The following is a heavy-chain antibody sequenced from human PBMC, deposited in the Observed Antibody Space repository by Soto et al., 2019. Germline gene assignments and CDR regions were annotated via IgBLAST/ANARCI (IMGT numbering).Heavy chain of an antibody. D-gene: IGHD2-15*01. J-gene: IGHJ6*04. V-gene: IGHV3-66*01. Sequence: EMQLVESGGGLVQPGGSLRLSCAASGFTVSSKYMSWVRQAPGKGLEWVSLIQNVGPTYYADSVKGRFTISRDTSENTVHLQMDSLRAEDTAVYYCARDDVLCDGGRCYGVPLAVWGKGTTVTVSS. CDR3: ARDDVLCDGGRCYGVPLAV. CDR1: GFTVSSKY. CDR2: IQNVGPT.